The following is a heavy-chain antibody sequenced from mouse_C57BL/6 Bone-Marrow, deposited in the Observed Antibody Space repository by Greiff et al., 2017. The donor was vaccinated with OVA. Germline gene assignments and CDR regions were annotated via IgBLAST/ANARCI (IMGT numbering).Heavy chain of an antibody. D-gene: IGHD3-2*02. Sequence: EVKLEESGPGLVKPSQSLTLTCSVTGYSITSGYYWNWIRQFPGNKLEWMGYISYDGSTNYNPSLKNRISITRDTSKNQFFLKLNSVTTEDTATYYCARDLGRQLRPHWYFDVWGTGTTVTVSS. CDR3: ARDLGRQLRPHWYFDV. CDR2: ISYDGST. V-gene: IGHV3-6*01. J-gene: IGHJ1*03. CDR1: GYSITSGYY.